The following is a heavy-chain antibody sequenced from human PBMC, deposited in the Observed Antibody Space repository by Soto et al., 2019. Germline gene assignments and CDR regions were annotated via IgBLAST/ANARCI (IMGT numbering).Heavy chain of an antibody. Sequence: PSETLSLTCAVSGGSISSGGYSWSWIRQPPGKGLEWIGYIYHSGSTYYNPSLKSRVTISVDRSKNQFSLKLSSVTAADTAVYYCARARSPIFGVVIGWFDPWGQGTLVTVSS. CDR3: ARARSPIFGVVIGWFDP. J-gene: IGHJ5*02. CDR1: GGSISSGGYS. V-gene: IGHV4-30-2*01. D-gene: IGHD3-3*01. CDR2: IYHSGST.